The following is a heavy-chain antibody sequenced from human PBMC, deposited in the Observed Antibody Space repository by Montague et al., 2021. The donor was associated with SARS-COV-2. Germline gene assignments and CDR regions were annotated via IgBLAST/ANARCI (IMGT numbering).Heavy chain of an antibody. Sequence: QSGAEVKTPGESLKISCKGSGYSFATFWIGWVRQRPGQGLEWMGIIDPNDSETRYSPSFRGRVTISADKSINAVYLQWDSLQASDTAIYFCSRNGESHSYYNPIDIWGQGTTVTVS. CDR1: GYSFATFW. CDR2: IDPNDSET. D-gene: IGHD2-8*01. V-gene: IGHV5-51*01. J-gene: IGHJ6*03. CDR3: SRNGESHSYYNPIDI.